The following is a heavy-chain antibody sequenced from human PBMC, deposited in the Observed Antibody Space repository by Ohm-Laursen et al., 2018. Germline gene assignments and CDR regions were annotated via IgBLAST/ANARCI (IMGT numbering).Heavy chain of an antibody. V-gene: IGHV3-7*01. Sequence: GSLRLSCAASGFTFSTYWMSWVRQAPGKGLEWVANIKQDGSEKYYVDSVKGRFTISRDNAKNSLYLQMNSLRAEDTAVYYCARDIVVVPAAIQWFDPWGQGTLVTVSS. CDR1: GFTFSTYW. J-gene: IGHJ5*02. CDR2: IKQDGSEK. D-gene: IGHD2-2*02. CDR3: ARDIVVVPAAIQWFDP.